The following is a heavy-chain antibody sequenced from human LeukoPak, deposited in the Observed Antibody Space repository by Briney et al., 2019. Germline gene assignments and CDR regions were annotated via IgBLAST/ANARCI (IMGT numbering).Heavy chain of an antibody. V-gene: IGHV3-23*01. Sequence: GGSLRLSCAASGFTFSSYAMSWVRQAPGKGLEWVSAISGSGGSTYYADSVKGRFTISRDNSKNTLYLQMNSLRAEDTAVYYCAEDPFSVAFRDYYGSGSYPDYWGQGTLVTVSS. CDR3: AEDPFSVAFRDYYGSGSYPDY. D-gene: IGHD3-10*01. J-gene: IGHJ4*02. CDR2: ISGSGGST. CDR1: GFTFSSYA.